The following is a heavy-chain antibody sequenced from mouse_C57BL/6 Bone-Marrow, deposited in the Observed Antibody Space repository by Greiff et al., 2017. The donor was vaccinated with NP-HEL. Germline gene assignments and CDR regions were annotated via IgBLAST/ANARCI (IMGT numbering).Heavy chain of an antibody. V-gene: IGHV1-7*01. CDR1: GYTFTSYW. J-gene: IGHJ1*03. Sequence: QVQLQQSGAELAKPGASVQLSCTASGYTFTSYWMHWVNQRPGQGLEWIGYINPSSGYTKYNQKFKDKATLTADKSSSTAYMQLSSLTYEDSAVYDCASSDYYGSSYEDYWDFDVWGTGTTVTVSS. CDR2: INPSSGYT. CDR3: ASSDYYGSSYEDYWDFDV. D-gene: IGHD1-1*01.